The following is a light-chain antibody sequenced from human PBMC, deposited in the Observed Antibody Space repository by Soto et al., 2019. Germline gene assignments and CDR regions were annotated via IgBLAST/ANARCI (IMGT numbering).Light chain of an antibody. CDR1: QTISSW. CDR2: NAS. CDR3: QHYNCYSEA. Sequence: DIQMTQSPSTLSGSVGDRVTITCRASQTISSWLAWYQQKPGKAPKLLIYNASTLNSGFPSRFSSSGSGTEFTLTISRLQPDDFATYYCQHYNCYSEAFGQGTKVDIK. V-gene: IGKV1-5*03. J-gene: IGKJ1*01.